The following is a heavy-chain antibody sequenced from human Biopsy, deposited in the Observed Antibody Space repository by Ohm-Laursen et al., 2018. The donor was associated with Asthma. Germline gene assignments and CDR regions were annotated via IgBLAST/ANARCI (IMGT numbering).Heavy chain of an antibody. CDR3: ARTTYGHDGFDP. V-gene: IGHV4-31*03. CDR2: IYCSGST. CDR1: GGSINIGDYY. Sequence: TLSLTCIVSGGSINIGDYYWSWIRQHPVKGLEWIGHIYCSGSTYYNPSLKSRVSIPLDTSKNQFSLSLTSVTAADTAVYYCARTTYGHDGFDPWGQGTLVTVSS. D-gene: IGHD4-17*01. J-gene: IGHJ5*02.